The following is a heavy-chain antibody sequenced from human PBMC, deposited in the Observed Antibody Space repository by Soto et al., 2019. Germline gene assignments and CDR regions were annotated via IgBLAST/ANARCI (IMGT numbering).Heavy chain of an antibody. CDR1: GGSFSGYL. Sequence: SETLSLTCAVYGGSFSGYLWTWIRQPPGKGLEWIGEINHSGSTNYNPSLKSRVTISVDTSKNQFSLRLSSVTAADTAVYSCARGSSSYYNYYGIDVWGQGTTVTVSS. CDR2: INHSGST. D-gene: IGHD6-6*01. V-gene: IGHV4-34*01. CDR3: ARGSSSYYNYYGIDV. J-gene: IGHJ6*02.